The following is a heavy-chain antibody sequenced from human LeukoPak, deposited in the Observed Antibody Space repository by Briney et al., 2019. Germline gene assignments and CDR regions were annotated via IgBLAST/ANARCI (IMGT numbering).Heavy chain of an antibody. J-gene: IGHJ4*02. V-gene: IGHV3-30*02. CDR2: IRYDGSNK. D-gene: IGHD3-22*01. Sequence: GGSLRLSCAASGFTFSSYGMHWVRQAPGKGLEWVAFIRYDGSNKYYADSVKGRFTISRDNSKNTLCLQMNSLRAEDTAVYYCASYDSSGYYSAAFDYWGQGTLVTVSS. CDR3: ASYDSSGYYSAAFDY. CDR1: GFTFSSYG.